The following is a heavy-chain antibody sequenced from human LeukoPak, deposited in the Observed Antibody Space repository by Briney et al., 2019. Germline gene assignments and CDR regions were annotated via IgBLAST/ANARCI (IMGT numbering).Heavy chain of an antibody. CDR3: ARDSKYDSSGHTP. CDR2: IHYRGDA. V-gene: IGHV4-39*07. J-gene: IGHJ5*02. D-gene: IGHD3-22*01. CDR1: DDSIRADNYY. Sequence: SETLSLTCTVSDDSIRADNYYWAWIRQPPGKGLQWIGSIHYRGDAYYGPTLKSRATLSVDTSKNQFSLMVSAVTAADTALYFCARDSKYDSSGHTPWGQGMLVTVSS.